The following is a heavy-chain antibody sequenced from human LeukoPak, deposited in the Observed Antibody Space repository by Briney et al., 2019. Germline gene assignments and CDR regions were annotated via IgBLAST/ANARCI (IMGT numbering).Heavy chain of an antibody. V-gene: IGHV1-8*03. CDR2: MNPKSGNT. CDR1: GYTFTRYD. J-gene: IGHJ4*02. CDR3: ARVDGNPDY. Sequence: ASVKVSCRASGYTFTRYDINWVRQATGQGLEWMGWMNPKSGNTGHAQKFQGRVTITRDTSISTVYMELSSLRSEDTAVYFCARVDGNPDYWGQGTLV. D-gene: IGHD4-23*01.